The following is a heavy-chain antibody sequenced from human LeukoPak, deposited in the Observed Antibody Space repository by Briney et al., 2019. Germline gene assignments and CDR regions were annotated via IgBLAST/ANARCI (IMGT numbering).Heavy chain of an antibody. CDR2: IIPIFGTA. D-gene: IGHD3-22*01. J-gene: IGHJ3*02. V-gene: IGHV1-69*05. CDR3: ARGGYYDRSGYWWNDAFDI. CDR1: GGTFSSYA. Sequence: ASVKVSCKASGGTFSSYAISWVRQAPGQGLEWMGRIIPIFGTANYAQKFQGRVTITTDESTSTAYMELSSLRSEDTAVYCCARGGYYDRSGYWWNDAFDIWGQGTMVTVSS.